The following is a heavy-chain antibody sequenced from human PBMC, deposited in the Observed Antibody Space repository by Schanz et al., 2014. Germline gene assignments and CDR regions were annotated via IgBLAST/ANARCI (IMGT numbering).Heavy chain of an antibody. CDR1: GFTFSSYA. CDR2: ISGSGGST. J-gene: IGHJ3*02. V-gene: IGHV3-23*01. D-gene: IGHD3-10*01. CDR3: AKGRFGELSAFDI. Sequence: EVHLLDSGGGLVQPGGSLRLSCAASGFTFSSYAMSWVRQAPGKGLEWVSAISGSGGSTYYADSVKSRFTISRDNSKNTLYLQMNSLRAEDTAVYYCAKGRFGELSAFDIWGQGTMVTVSS.